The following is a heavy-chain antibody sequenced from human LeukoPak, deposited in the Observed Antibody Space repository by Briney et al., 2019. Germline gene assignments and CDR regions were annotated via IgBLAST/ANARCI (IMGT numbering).Heavy chain of an antibody. CDR2: IYYSGST. Sequence: SETLSLTCAVYGGSFSGYYWSWIRQPPGKGLEWIGYIYYSGSTYYNPSLKSRVTISVDTSKNQFSLKLSSVTAADTAVYYCARDSSGYYSYGGIDYWGQGTLVTVSS. CDR1: GGSFSGYY. D-gene: IGHD3-22*01. J-gene: IGHJ4*02. V-gene: IGHV4-30-4*08. CDR3: ARDSSGYYSYGGIDY.